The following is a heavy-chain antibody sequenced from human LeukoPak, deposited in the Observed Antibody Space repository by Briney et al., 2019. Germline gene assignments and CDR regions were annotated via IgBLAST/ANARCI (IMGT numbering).Heavy chain of an antibody. V-gene: IGHV1-2*02. J-gene: IGHJ4*02. CDR3: ARVHGTRDDY. D-gene: IGHD5-24*01. Sequence: GASVKVSCKASGYTFTGHYMHWVRQVPGQGLEWMGWINPNSGGTNYAQKFQGRVTMTRDTSISTAYMELSRLRSDDTAVYYCARVHGTRDDYWGRGTLVTVSS. CDR2: INPNSGGT. CDR1: GYTFTGHY.